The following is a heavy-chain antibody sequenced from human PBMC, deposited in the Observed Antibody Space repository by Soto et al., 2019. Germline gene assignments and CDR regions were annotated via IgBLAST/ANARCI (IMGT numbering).Heavy chain of an antibody. CDR2: ISAYNGNT. D-gene: IGHD2-8*01. Sequence: GASVKVSCKASGYTFTSYGISWVRQAPGQGLEWMGWISAYNGNTNYAQKLQGRVTMTTDTSTSTAYMELRSLRSDDTAVYYCASSSRYCTNGVCYTTEDYWGQGTLVTVSS. CDR3: ASSSRYCTNGVCYTTEDY. V-gene: IGHV1-18*01. J-gene: IGHJ4*02. CDR1: GYTFTSYG.